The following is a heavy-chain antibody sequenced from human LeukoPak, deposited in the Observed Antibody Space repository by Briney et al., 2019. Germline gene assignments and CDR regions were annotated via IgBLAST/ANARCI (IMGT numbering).Heavy chain of an antibody. V-gene: IGHV3-48*04. CDR1: GFTFSSYS. Sequence: GGSLRLSCVGSGFTFSSYSMNWVRQAPGKGLEWVSYISGNDPTIYYADSVRGRFTISRDNAKNSLYLQMNSLRAEDTAVYYWARVSSSGYGVSSGLFYWAREPLVTVP. CDR2: ISGNDPTI. D-gene: IGHD5-18*01. CDR3: ARVSSSGYGVSSGLFY. J-gene: IGHJ4*02.